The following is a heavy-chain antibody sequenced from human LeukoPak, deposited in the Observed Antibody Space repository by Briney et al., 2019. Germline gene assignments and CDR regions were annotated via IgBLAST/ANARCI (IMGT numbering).Heavy chain of an antibody. Sequence: GGSQRLSCAASGFTFSSYAMSWVRQAPGKGLEWVSAISGSGGSTYYADSVKGRFTISRDNSKNTLYLQMNSLRAEDTAVYYCAKDSGLIAAAGNFGYWGQGTLVTVSS. D-gene: IGHD6-13*01. V-gene: IGHV3-23*01. J-gene: IGHJ4*02. CDR1: GFTFSSYA. CDR3: AKDSGLIAAAGNFGY. CDR2: ISGSGGST.